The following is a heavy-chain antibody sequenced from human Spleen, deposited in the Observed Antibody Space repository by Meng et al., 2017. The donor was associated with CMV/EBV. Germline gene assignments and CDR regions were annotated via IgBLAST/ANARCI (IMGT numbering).Heavy chain of an antibody. CDR1: GYTFTSYY. V-gene: IGHV1-2*02. CDR2: INPKSGAT. J-gene: IGHJ3*01. CDR3: ARERDDAFDF. Sequence: ASVKVSCKASGYTFTSYYIHWVRQAPGQGLEWMGWINPKSGATNYAQRYRGRVTMTRDTSINTVFLDLTRLRTDDTAMYFCARERDDAFDFWGQGTTVTVSS.